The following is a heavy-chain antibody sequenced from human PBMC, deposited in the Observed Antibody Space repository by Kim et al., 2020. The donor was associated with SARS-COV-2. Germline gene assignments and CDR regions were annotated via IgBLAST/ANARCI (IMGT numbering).Heavy chain of an antibody. V-gene: IGHV3-30-3*01. CDR3: ARGGALY. J-gene: IGHJ4*02. D-gene: IGHD4-17*01. Sequence: GSNKYYADSVKGRFTISRDNSKNTLYLQMNSLRAEDTAVYYCARGGALYWGQGTLVTVSS. CDR2: GSNK.